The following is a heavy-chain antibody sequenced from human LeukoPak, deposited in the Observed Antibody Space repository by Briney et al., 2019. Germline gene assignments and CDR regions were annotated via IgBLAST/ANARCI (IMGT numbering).Heavy chain of an antibody. CDR3: ARAKWERDWFDP. J-gene: IGHJ5*02. Sequence: ASVKVSCKVSGYTLTELSMHWVRQAPGKGLEWMGGFDTEDGETIYAQKFQGRVTMTEDTSTDTAYMELSSLRSEDTAVYYCARAKWERDWFDPWGQGTLVTVSS. CDR1: GYTLTELS. D-gene: IGHD1-26*01. V-gene: IGHV1-24*01. CDR2: FDTEDGET.